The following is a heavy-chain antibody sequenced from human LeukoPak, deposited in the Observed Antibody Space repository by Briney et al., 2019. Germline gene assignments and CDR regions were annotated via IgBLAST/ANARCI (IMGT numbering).Heavy chain of an antibody. Sequence: GASVKVSCKASGYTFTSYGISWVRQAPGQGLEWMGWINPNSGGTNYAQKFQGRVTMTRDTSISTAYMELSRLRSDDTAVYYCARDFKMRSPFDYWGQGTLVTVSS. CDR3: ARDFKMRSPFDY. CDR2: INPNSGGT. J-gene: IGHJ4*02. D-gene: IGHD3-10*01. V-gene: IGHV1-2*02. CDR1: GYTFTSYG.